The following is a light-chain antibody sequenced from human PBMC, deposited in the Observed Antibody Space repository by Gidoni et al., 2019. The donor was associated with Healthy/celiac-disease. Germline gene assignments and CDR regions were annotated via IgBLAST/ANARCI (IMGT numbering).Light chain of an antibody. V-gene: IGLV3-1*01. CDR2: QDS. CDR1: KLGDKY. CDR3: QAWDSSTVV. J-gene: IGLJ2*01. Sequence: SYELPLPPSLSVSPGQTASITCSGDKLGDKYACWYQQKPGQSPVLVIYQDSKRPSGIHGRFSGSNSGNTATLTISGTEAMDEADYYCQAWDSSTVVFGGGTKLTVL.